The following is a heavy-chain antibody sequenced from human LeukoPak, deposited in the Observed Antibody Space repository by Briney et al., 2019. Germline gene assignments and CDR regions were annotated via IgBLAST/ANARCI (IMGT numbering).Heavy chain of an antibody. D-gene: IGHD2-15*01. CDR3: ARAVRYCSGGSCPYYFDY. CDR2: IIPLLGVR. V-gene: IGHV1-69*04. CDR1: GGTFSDYA. J-gene: IGHJ4*02. Sequence: ASVKVSCKASGGTFSDYAVSWVRQAPGQGLEWMGRIIPLLGVRSYAQKFQDRVTISADKSTSTAYMELSSLRSEDSALYYCARAVRYCSGGSCPYYFDYWGQGTLVTVSS.